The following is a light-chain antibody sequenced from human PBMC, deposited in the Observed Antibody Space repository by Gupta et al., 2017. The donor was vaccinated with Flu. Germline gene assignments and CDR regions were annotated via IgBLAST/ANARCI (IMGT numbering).Light chain of an antibody. J-gene: IGKJ4*01. CDR2: GAS. CDR1: QSISRH. CDR3: QQYTNWLT. Sequence: EIVMPQPPAPLSLSPGEIATLSSRASQSISRHLAWYQQKPGQAPSLLIYGASTRATGIPARFSGSGSGTEFTLTISRLQSEDCAVYYCQQYTNWLTFGGGTKVGIK. V-gene: IGKV3-15*01.